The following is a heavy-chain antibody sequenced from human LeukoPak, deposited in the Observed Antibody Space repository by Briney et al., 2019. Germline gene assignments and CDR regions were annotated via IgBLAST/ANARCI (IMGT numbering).Heavy chain of an antibody. CDR1: GGSISSGDYY. J-gene: IGHJ3*02. V-gene: IGHV4-30-4*01. CDR2: IYYSGST. D-gene: IGHD2-15*01. Sequence: SETLSLTCTVSGGSISSGDYYWSWIRQPPGKGLEWIGYIYYSGSTYYNPSLKSRVTISVDTSKNQFSLKLSSVSAADTAVYYCARVDCSGSSCYGFDIWGQGTMVTVSS. CDR3: ARVDCSGSSCYGFDI.